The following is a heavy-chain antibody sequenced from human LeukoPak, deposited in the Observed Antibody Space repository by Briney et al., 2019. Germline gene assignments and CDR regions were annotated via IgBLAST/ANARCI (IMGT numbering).Heavy chain of an antibody. D-gene: IGHD3-10*01. J-gene: IGHJ4*02. CDR2: ISFDGSNK. V-gene: IGHV3-30-3*01. CDR1: XFXXSNYX. CDR3: ARDPILVRGYFDY. Sequence: GXXXLXXAVSXFXXSNYXXHXVRQAPGKGLEWVXLISFDGSNKYYADSVKGRFTISRDNSKNTLHLQMNSLRPEDTAIYYCARDPILVRGYFDYWGQGTLVTVSS.